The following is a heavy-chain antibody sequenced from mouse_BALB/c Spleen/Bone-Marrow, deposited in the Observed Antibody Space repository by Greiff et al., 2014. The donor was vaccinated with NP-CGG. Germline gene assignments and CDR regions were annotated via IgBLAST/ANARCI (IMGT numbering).Heavy chain of an antibody. CDR1: GFSLTTYG. CDR3: ARNPYGNYAVDY. V-gene: IGHV2-6*02. CDR2: IWSDGST. J-gene: IGHJ4*01. D-gene: IGHD2-10*02. Sequence: VQLQESGPGLVAPSQSLSITCTVSGFSLTTYGVHWVRQPPGKGLEWLVVIWSDGSTTYNSALKSRLSISKDNSKSQVFLKMNSLQTDDTAMYYCARNPYGNYAVDYWGQGTSVTVSS.